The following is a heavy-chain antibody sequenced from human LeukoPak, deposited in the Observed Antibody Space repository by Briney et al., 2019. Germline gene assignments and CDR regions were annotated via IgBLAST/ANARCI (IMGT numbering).Heavy chain of an antibody. CDR1: GFPFSSYW. V-gene: IGHV3-7*01. CDR2: IKQDGSEK. J-gene: IGHJ4*02. CDR3: ARRYFDY. Sequence: GGSLRLSCVASGFPFSSYWMSWVRQAPGKGLEWVANIKQDGSEKYYVDSVKGRFTISRDNAKNSLYLQMNSLRAEDTAVYYCARRYFDYWGQGTLVAVSS.